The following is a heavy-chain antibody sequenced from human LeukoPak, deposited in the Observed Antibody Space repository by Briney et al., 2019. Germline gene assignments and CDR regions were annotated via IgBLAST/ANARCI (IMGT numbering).Heavy chain of an antibody. V-gene: IGHV3-30*03. Sequence: GRSLRLSCAASGFTFSSYGMHWVRQAPGKGLEWVAVISYDGSNKYYADSVKGRFTISRDNSKNTLYLQMNSLRAEDTAVYYCARASSDYGEEVWGQGTLVTVSS. CDR3: ARASSDYGEEV. CDR2: ISYDGSNK. D-gene: IGHD4-17*01. J-gene: IGHJ4*02. CDR1: GFTFSSYG.